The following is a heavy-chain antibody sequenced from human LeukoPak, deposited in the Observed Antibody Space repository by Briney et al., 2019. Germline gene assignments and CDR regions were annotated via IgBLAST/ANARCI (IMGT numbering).Heavy chain of an antibody. D-gene: IGHD3-22*01. CDR1: GGSFSGYY. CDR3: ARGPPTDYYDSSGFYYVFDY. Sequence: SETLSLTCAVYGGSFSGYYWSWMRQPPGKRLEWIGEINHSGSTNYNPSLKSRVTISVDTSKNQFSLKLSSVTAADTAVYFCARGPPTDYYDSSGFYYVFDYWGQGTLVTVSS. CDR2: INHSGST. J-gene: IGHJ4*02. V-gene: IGHV4-34*01.